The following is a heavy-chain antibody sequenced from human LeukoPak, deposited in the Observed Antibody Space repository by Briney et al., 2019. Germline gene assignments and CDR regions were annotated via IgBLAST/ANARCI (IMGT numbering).Heavy chain of an antibody. V-gene: IGHV4-59*01. D-gene: IGHD3-3*01. CDR3: ASTTYYDFWSGYFMLNY. J-gene: IGHJ4*02. Sequence: SETLSLTCTVSGGSISSYYWSWIRQPPGKGLEWIGYIYYSGSTNYNPSLKRRVTISVDTSKNQFSLKLSSVTAADTAVYYCASTTYYDFWSGYFMLNYWGQGTLVTVSS. CDR1: GGSISSYY. CDR2: IYYSGST.